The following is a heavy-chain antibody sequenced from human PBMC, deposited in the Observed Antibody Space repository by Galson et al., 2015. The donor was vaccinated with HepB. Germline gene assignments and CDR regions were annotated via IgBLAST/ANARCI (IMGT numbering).Heavy chain of an antibody. V-gene: IGHV3-11*01. J-gene: IGHJ4*01. CDR1: GFTFGDYD. CDR3: ARGKAVGGTPPFDC. CDR2: IISRGSTR. D-gene: IGHD6-19*01. Sequence: SLRLSCAASGFTFGDYDMSWIRQAPGKGLEWLSHIISRGSTRYYADSVKGRFTISRDNAKNALYLQMKSLRLEDTAVYYCARGKAVGGTPPFDCWGQGTLVTVSS.